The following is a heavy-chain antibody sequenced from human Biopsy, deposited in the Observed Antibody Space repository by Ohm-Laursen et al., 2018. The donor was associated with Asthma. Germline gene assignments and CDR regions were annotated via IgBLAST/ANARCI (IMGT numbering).Heavy chain of an antibody. V-gene: IGHV4-31*03. D-gene: IGHD1-20*01. CDR2: IYYSGST. CDR1: GGSINIGDYY. Sequence: TLSLTCTVSGGSINIGDYYWSWIRQHPVKGLEWIGYIYYSGSTYSNPSLKSRVSISLDTSKNQFSLSLTSVTAADTAVYFCARAAITGIRGWFDPWGQGTQVTVSS. CDR3: ARAAITGIRGWFDP. J-gene: IGHJ5*02.